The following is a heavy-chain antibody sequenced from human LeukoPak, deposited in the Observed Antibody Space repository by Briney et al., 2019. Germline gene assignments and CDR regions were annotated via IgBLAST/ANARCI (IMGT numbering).Heavy chain of an antibody. CDR2: INHSGST. D-gene: IGHD1-26*01. J-gene: IGHJ3*02. V-gene: IGHV4-34*01. Sequence: SETLSLTCAVYGGSFSGYYWSWIRQPPGKGLEWIGEINHSGSTNYNPSLKSRVTISVDTSKNQFSLKLSSVTVADTAVYYCAIVVGSDAFDIWGQGTMVTVSS. CDR1: GGSFSGYY. CDR3: AIVVGSDAFDI.